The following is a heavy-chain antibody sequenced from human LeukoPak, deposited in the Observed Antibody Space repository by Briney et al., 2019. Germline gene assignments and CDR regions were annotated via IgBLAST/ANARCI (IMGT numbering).Heavy chain of an antibody. CDR1: GGSISSGGFY. Sequence: PSQTLSLTCTVSGGSISSGGFYWSWIRQHPWKGLEWIGYIYYSGITYYNPSLKSRITISVDTSKNQFSLKLSSVTAADTAVYYCARFQGAAGSGRGGYGMDVWGQGTTVTVSS. CDR2: IYYSGIT. CDR3: ARFQGAAGSGRGGYGMDV. D-gene: IGHD3-10*01. V-gene: IGHV4-31*03. J-gene: IGHJ6*02.